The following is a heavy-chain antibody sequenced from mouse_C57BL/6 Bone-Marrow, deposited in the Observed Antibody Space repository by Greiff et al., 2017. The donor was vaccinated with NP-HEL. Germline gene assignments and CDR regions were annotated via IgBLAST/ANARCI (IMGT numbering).Heavy chain of an antibody. D-gene: IGHD2-2*01. J-gene: IGHJ3*01. CDR1: GFTFSSYA. V-gene: IGHV5-9-1*02. CDR3: TTMVTTGLAY. CDR2: ISSGGDYI. Sequence: EVQLQESGEGLVKPGGSLKLSCAASGFTFSSYAMSWVRQTPEKRLEWVAYISSGGDYIYYADTLKGRFTFSRDNARNTLYLQMRSQKSEDTDMYYCTTMVTTGLAYWGQGTLVTVSA.